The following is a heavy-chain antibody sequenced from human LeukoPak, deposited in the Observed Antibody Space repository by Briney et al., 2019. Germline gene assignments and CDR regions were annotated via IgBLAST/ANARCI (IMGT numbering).Heavy chain of an antibody. CDR2: ISSSSSYI. Sequence: GGSLRLSCAASGFTFSNYWMSWVRQAPGKGLEWVSSISSSSSYIYYADSVKGRFTISRDNAKNSLYLQMNSLRAEDTAVYYCARSGNYYDSSGYWRGVDYWGQGTLVTVSS. J-gene: IGHJ4*02. CDR3: ARSGNYYDSSGYWRGVDY. D-gene: IGHD3-22*01. CDR1: GFTFSNYW. V-gene: IGHV3-21*01.